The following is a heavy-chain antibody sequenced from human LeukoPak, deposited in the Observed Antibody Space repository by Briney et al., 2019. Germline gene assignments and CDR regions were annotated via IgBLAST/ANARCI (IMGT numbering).Heavy chain of an antibody. V-gene: IGHV3-23*01. J-gene: IGHJ4*02. CDR2: ISGSGGST. CDR3: ARDWSSSGDY. Sequence: GGSLRLSCAASGFTIRSYGMSWVRQAPGKGLEWVSAISGSGGSTYYADSVKGRFTISRDNSKNTLYLQMNSLRAEDTAVYYCARDWSSSGDYWGQGTLVTVSS. D-gene: IGHD6-13*01. CDR1: GFTIRSYG.